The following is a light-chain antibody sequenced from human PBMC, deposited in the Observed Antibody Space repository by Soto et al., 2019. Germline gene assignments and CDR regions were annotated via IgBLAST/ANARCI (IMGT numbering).Light chain of an antibody. V-gene: IGLV2-14*01. J-gene: IGLJ1*01. Sequence: QSVLTQPASVSGAPGQSITSSCTGPISDVGTYNYFSWYQQHPDKAPKLMIDEVSNRPSGVSDRFSGSKSGNTASLAISGLQAEDEADYYCSSYAGDSFVFGTGTKLTVL. CDR2: EVS. CDR3: SSYAGDSFV. CDR1: ISDVGTYNY.